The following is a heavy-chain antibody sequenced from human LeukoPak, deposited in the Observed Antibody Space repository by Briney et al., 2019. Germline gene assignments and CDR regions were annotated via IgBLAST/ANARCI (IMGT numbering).Heavy chain of an antibody. CDR3: ASTTYYYGSGSVDY. V-gene: IGHV4-30-2*01. J-gene: IGHJ4*02. CDR2: IYHSGST. D-gene: IGHD3-10*01. Sequence: SEALSLTCTVSGGSISSGGYYWSWIRQPPGKGLEWIGYIYHSGSTYYNPSLKSRVTISVDTSKNQFSLKLSSVTAADTAVYYCASTTYYYGSGSVDYWGQGTLVTVSS. CDR1: GGSISSGGYY.